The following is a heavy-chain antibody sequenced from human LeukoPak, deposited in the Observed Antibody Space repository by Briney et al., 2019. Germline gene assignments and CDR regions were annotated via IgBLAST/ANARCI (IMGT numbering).Heavy chain of an antibody. CDR3: ARDVLYSSGWRTYYYYGMDV. CDR2: ISYDGSNK. V-gene: IGHV3-30-3*01. J-gene: IGHJ6*02. D-gene: IGHD6-19*01. CDR1: GFTFSSYA. Sequence: GGSLRLSCAASGFTFSSYAMHWVRQAPGKGLEWVAVISYDGSNKYYADSVKGRFTISRDNSKSTLYLQMNSLRAEDTAVYYCARDVLYSSGWRTYYYYGMDVWGQGTTVTVSS.